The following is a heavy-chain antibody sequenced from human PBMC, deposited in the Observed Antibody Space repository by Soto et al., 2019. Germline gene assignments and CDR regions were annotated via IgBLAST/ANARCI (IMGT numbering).Heavy chain of an antibody. CDR1: GGSISSYY. CDR3: ARVWGGAFDI. Sequence: SVTLSLTCTVSGGSISSYYWSWIRQPPGKGLEWIGYIYYSGSTNYNPSLKSRVTISVDTSKNQFSLKLSSVTAADTAVYYCARVWGGAFDIWGQGTMVTVS. D-gene: IGHD3-10*01. V-gene: IGHV4-59*01. J-gene: IGHJ3*02. CDR2: IYYSGST.